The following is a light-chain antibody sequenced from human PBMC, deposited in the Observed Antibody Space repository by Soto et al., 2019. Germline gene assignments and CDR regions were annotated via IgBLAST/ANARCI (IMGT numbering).Light chain of an antibody. CDR2: KDS. V-gene: IGLV3-25*02. CDR1: XLPKQF. CDR3: QSAASSGPYVVV. Sequence: SYELTQPPSVSVSPGQTARITCXXXXLPKQFAYWYQQKSGQAPVLLISKDSERPSGIPERFSGSSSGTTVTLTISGVQAEDEADYYCQSAASSGPYVVVFGGGTKLTVL. J-gene: IGLJ2*01.